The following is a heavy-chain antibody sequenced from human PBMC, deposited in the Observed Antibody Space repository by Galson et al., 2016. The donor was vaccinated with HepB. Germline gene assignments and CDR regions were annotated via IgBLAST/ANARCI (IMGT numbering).Heavy chain of an antibody. Sequence: SLRLSCAASGFSFSTYAMNWVRQAPGKGLEWVSGIDFSGGDTFYADSLKGRFTISRDNSKNTLYLQMNSLGAEDTAVYYCAKGSTASSDAFDIRGQGTMVTVSS. CDR2: IDFSGGDT. J-gene: IGHJ3*02. CDR1: GFSFSTYA. D-gene: IGHD2-8*02. CDR3: AKGSTASSDAFDI. V-gene: IGHV3-23*01.